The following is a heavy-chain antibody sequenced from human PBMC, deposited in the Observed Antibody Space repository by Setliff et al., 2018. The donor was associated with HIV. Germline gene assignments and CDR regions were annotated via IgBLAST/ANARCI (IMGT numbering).Heavy chain of an antibody. D-gene: IGHD3-3*01. Sequence: PGGSLRLSCAASGFTFSSAWMGWVRQAPAKGLEWVANISPDGSATYYVDSVKGRFTISRDNAKNSLYLQLNSLRVEDTAVYYCARDYLYYNLYNGSPVYGMDVWGQGTTVTV. V-gene: IGHV3-7*01. CDR2: ISPDGSAT. CDR1: GFTFSSAW. CDR3: ARDYLYYNLYNGSPVYGMDV. J-gene: IGHJ6*02.